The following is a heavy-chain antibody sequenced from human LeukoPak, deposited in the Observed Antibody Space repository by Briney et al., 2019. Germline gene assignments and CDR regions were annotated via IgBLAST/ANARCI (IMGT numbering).Heavy chain of an antibody. J-gene: IGHJ3*02. D-gene: IGHD1-7*01. CDR2: IYYSGST. Sequence: SQTLSLTCTVSGGSISSGGYYWSWIRQHPGKGLEWIGYIYYSGSTYYNPSLKSRVTISVDMSKNQFSLKLSSVTAADTAVYYCARERMAELELRSDAFDIWGQGTMVTVSS. CDR3: ARERMAELELRSDAFDI. CDR1: GGSISSGGYY. V-gene: IGHV4-31*03.